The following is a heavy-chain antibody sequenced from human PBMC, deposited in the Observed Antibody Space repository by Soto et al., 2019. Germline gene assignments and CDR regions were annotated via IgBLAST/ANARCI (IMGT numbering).Heavy chain of an antibody. CDR1: GGSLRSYY. D-gene: IGHD3-10*01. CDR2: IHYSGGT. J-gene: IGHJ6*02. V-gene: IGHV4-59*08. Sequence: QVQLKEWGPRLVKPSETLSLTCTVSGGSLRSYYCSLFRQPPGKGLEWVGYIHYSGGTFYNPSRKRRVTMSVDTSNSQYSLMVNSGPATDTAVYYFARQAFGELHALVDVSGQGTTVTVSS. CDR3: ARQAFGELHALVDV.